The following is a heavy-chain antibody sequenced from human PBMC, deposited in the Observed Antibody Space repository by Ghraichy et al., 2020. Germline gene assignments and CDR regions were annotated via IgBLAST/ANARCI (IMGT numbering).Heavy chain of an antibody. V-gene: IGHV2-70*01. J-gene: IGHJ4*02. CDR3: ARQTLIYSSAWYHFDY. CDR1: GFSLSSSEMC. CDR2: IDWDDDK. Sequence: SGPTLVKPTQTLTLTCTFSGFSLSSSEMCVSWIRQPPGKALEWLALIDWDDDKHYSTSLKTRLTISKDTSKNQVVLTMTNMDPVDTATYYCARQTLIYSSAWYHFDYWGQGALVTVSS. D-gene: IGHD6-19*01.